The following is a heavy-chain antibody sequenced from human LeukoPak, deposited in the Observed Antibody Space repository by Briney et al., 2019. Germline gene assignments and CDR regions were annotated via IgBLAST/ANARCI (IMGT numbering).Heavy chain of an antibody. J-gene: IGHJ4*02. V-gene: IGHV3-7*01. CDR3: TRDFWTDY. CDR1: GFTFRNFW. D-gene: IGHD3/OR15-3a*01. CDR2: IKLDGTQK. Sequence: PGGSLRLSCAASGFTFRNFWMSWIRQAPGGGLEWVANIKLDGTQKNYIQSVRGRFTISRDNARNFLYLQLSSLRAEDTAVYYCTRDFWTDYWGQGTLVTVSS.